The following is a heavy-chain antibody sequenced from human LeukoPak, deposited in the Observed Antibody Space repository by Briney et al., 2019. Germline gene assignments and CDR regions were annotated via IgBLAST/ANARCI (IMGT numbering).Heavy chain of an antibody. J-gene: IGHJ4*02. Sequence: GGSLRLSCAASGFTFSNYAMTWVRQAPGKGPEWVSSIVGNAGGTYYADSVKGRFTISRDNSKNTPYLQMSSLRAEDTAVYYCAKEHMAAAVYYFDYWGQGTLVTVSS. CDR1: GFTFSNYA. V-gene: IGHV3-23*01. CDR3: AKEHMAAAVYYFDY. D-gene: IGHD6-13*01. CDR2: IVGNAGGT.